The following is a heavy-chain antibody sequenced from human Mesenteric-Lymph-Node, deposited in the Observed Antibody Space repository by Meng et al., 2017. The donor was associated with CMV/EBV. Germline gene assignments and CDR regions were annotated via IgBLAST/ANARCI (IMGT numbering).Heavy chain of an antibody. V-gene: IGHV3-30*02. CDR2: IQYDGYNK. CDR3: AKDDTTIVARVFHFDH. D-gene: IGHD6-6*01. CDR1: GFNFRSYG. Sequence: GESLKISCEASGFNFRSYGMHWVRQAPGKGLEWVTFIQYDGYNKYYADSVKGRFTISRDNSKNTMYLQMTSLRPEDTALYYCAKDDTTIVARVFHFDHRGQGTLVTVSS. J-gene: IGHJ4*02.